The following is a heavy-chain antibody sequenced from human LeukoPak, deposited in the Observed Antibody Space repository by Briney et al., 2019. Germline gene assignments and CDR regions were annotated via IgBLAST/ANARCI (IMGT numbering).Heavy chain of an antibody. CDR2: ISSSSSYI. Sequence: GWALRLSRAASVFTYSSYSMNWVRQAPGRGLEGVSSISSSSSYIYYAYSVKGRFTISRDNAKNSLYLQMNSLRAEDTAVYYCARDTYYYGSGSLKFDYWGQGTLVTVSS. D-gene: IGHD3-10*01. J-gene: IGHJ4*02. CDR3: ARDTYYYGSGSLKFDY. V-gene: IGHV3-21*01. CDR1: VFTYSSYS.